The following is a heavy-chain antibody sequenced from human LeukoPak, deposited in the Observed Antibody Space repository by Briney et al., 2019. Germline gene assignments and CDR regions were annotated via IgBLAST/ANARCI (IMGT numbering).Heavy chain of an antibody. CDR3: ARGYGDDYYFDY. Sequence: ASVKVSCKASGYTFTGYYMHWVRQAPGQGLEWMGWINPNSGGTNYAQRFQGRVTMTRDTSISTAYMELSRLRSDDTAVYYCARGYGDDYYFDYWGQGTLVTVSS. V-gene: IGHV1-2*02. CDR2: INPNSGGT. D-gene: IGHD4-17*01. CDR1: GYTFTGYY. J-gene: IGHJ4*02.